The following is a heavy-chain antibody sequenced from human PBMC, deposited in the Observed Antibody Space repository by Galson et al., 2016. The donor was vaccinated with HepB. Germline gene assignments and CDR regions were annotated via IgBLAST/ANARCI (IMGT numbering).Heavy chain of an antibody. D-gene: IGHD3-10*01. CDR2: IYYSGST. J-gene: IGHJ4*02. Sequence: TLSLTCTVSGGSISSYYWSWIRQPPGKGLEWIGYIYYSGSTNYNPSLKSRVTMSVDTSKNQFSLKLSSVTAADTAVYYCARDYYGSGSSIWGQGTLVTVSS. CDR3: ARDYYGSGSSI. V-gene: IGHV4-59*01. CDR1: GGSISSYY.